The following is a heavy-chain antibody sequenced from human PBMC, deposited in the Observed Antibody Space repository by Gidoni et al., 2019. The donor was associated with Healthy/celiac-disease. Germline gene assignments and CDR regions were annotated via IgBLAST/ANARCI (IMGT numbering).Heavy chain of an antibody. J-gene: IGHJ2*01. CDR1: GFSLSHARMG. V-gene: IGHV2-26*01. Sequence: QVTLKESGPVLVKPTETLPLTCPVSGFSLSHARMGVSWIRQPPGKALEWLAHIFSNDEKSYSTSLKSRLTISKDTSKSQVVLTMTNMDPVDTATYYCARAQIAVAGDWYFDLWGRGTLVTVSS. CDR3: ARAQIAVAGDWYFDL. CDR2: IFSNDEK. D-gene: IGHD6-19*01.